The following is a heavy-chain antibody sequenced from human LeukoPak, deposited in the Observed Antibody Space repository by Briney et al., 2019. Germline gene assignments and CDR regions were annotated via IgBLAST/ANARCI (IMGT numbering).Heavy chain of an antibody. Sequence: SETLSLTCTVSGGSISSYYWSWIRQPAGKGLEWIGRIYTSGSTNYNPSLKSRVTISVDTSKNQFSLKLSSVTAADTAVYYCARVSAVAGYFDYWGQGTLVTVSS. CDR3: ARVSAVAGYFDY. J-gene: IGHJ4*02. D-gene: IGHD6-19*01. V-gene: IGHV4-4*07. CDR2: IYTSGST. CDR1: GGSISSYY.